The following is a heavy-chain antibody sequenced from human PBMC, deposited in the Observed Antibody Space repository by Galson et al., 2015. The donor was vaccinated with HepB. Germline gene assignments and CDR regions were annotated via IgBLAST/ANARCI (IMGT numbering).Heavy chain of an antibody. V-gene: IGHV1-18*01. J-gene: IGHJ3*02. Sequence: SVKVSCKASGFTFTTYGISWVRQAPGQGLEWLAWISPHNGNTAYAQKLQGRVSVTTDTSTSTAYMELRSLRSDDTAVYYCARWGEHLIIFAFDIWGPGTVVTVSS. CDR1: GFTFTTYG. CDR2: ISPHNGNT. D-gene: IGHD3-16*01. CDR3: ARWGEHLIIFAFDI.